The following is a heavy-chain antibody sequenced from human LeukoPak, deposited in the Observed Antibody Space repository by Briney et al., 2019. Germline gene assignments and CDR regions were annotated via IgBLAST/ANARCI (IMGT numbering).Heavy chain of an antibody. V-gene: IGHV1-18*01. CDR1: GYTFTSYG. CDR2: ISAYNGNT. D-gene: IGHD3-22*01. Sequence: ASVKVSCKASGYTFTSYGISWVRQAPGQGLEWMGWISAYNGNTNYAQKLQGRVTMTTDTSTSTAYMELRSPRSDDTAVYYCARVDITMIVVVITRFDYWGQGTLVTVSS. J-gene: IGHJ4*02. CDR3: ARVDITMIVVVITRFDY.